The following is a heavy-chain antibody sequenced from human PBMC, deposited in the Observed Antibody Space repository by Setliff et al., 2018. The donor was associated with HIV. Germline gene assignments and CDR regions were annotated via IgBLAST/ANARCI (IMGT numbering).Heavy chain of an antibody. CDR3: ARDIGSVWHNWFDP. J-gene: IGHJ5*02. CDR1: GYTFTSHV. CDR2: INAGNGNT. Sequence: ASVKVSCKASGYTFTSHVIHWVRQAPGQRLEWMGWINAGNGNTKYSQKFQGRVTMSRDTSASTVYVELNSLRSEDTAIYYCARDIGSVWHNWFDPWGQGTLVTVSS. D-gene: IGHD6-19*01. V-gene: IGHV1-3*01.